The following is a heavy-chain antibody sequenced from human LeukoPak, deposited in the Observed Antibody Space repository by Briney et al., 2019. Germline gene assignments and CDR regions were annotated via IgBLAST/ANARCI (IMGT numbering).Heavy chain of an antibody. CDR2: ISSNNGNT. Sequence: ASVKVSCKASGYTFTSHGISWVRQAPGQGLEWMGWISSNNGNTKYAQKFQGRVTMTRDTSTSTVYMELSSLRSEDTAVYYCAEGTGFDPWGQGTLVTVSS. CDR1: GYTFTSHG. CDR3: AEGTGFDP. J-gene: IGHJ5*02. V-gene: IGHV1-18*01.